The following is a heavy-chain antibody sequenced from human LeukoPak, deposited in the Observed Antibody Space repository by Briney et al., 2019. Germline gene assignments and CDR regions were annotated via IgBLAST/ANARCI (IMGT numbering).Heavy chain of an antibody. Sequence: SETLSLTCTVSGGSISSSSYYWGWIRQPPGKGLEWIGSIYYSGSTYYNPSLKSRVTISVDTSKNQFSLKLSSVTAADTALYYCARELVYYDSGAYPVDWGQGTLVTVSS. CDR3: ARELVYYDSGAYPVD. CDR1: GGSISSSSYY. V-gene: IGHV4-39*07. CDR2: IYYSGST. D-gene: IGHD3-22*01. J-gene: IGHJ4*02.